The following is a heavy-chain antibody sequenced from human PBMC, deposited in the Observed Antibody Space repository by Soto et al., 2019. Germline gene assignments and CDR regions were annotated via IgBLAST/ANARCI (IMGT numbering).Heavy chain of an antibody. Sequence: SVKVSCNASGGTFSSYAISWVLQAPGQGLEWMGGIIPIFGTANYAQKFQGRVTITADESTSTAYMELSSLRSEDTAVYYCARWAEGYCSGTSCGPFDYWGQGTLVTVSS. J-gene: IGHJ4*02. V-gene: IGHV1-69*13. CDR2: IIPIFGTA. D-gene: IGHD2-2*01. CDR1: GGTFSSYA. CDR3: ARWAEGYCSGTSCGPFDY.